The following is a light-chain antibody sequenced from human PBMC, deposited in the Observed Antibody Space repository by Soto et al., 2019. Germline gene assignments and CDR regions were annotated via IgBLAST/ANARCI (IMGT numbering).Light chain of an antibody. J-gene: IGKJ5*01. Sequence: EMVLTQSPGTLSLSPGERATLSCRAGQGVSSSYLAWYQQKPGQPPRLLIYGASSRATGIPDRFSGGGSGTDFTLTISRLEPEDFAVFYCQHYDSLPITFGQGTRLEIK. CDR1: QGVSSSY. CDR3: QHYDSLPIT. V-gene: IGKV3-20*01. CDR2: GAS.